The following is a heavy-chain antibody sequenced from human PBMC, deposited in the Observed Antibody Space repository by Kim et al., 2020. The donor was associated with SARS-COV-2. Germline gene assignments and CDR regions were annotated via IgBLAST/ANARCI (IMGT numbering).Heavy chain of an antibody. J-gene: IGHJ4*02. CDR2: SDGSDK. Sequence: SDGSDKYYADCVKGRFIISRDNSKNMLYLQMNSLRVEDTAVYYCATFESWGQGTLVTVSS. CDR3: ATFES. V-gene: IGHV3-33*01.